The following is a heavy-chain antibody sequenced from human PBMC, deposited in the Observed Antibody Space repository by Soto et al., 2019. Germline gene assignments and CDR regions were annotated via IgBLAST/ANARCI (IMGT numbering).Heavy chain of an antibody. CDR2: IGIAGDT. D-gene: IGHD3-10*01. CDR3: ARASGGSGNDYDRDKNYYYYGMDV. V-gene: IGHV3-13*01. Sequence: EVELVESGGGLLQPGGSLRLSCEASGFTFRNYDMHWVRQPTGKGLEWVSGIGIAGDTYYGGSVKGRFTISRDNAKNSLFLQMDSLRPGDTAVYYCARASGGSGNDYDRDKNYYYYGMDVWGQGTTVTVSS. J-gene: IGHJ6*02. CDR1: GFTFRNYD.